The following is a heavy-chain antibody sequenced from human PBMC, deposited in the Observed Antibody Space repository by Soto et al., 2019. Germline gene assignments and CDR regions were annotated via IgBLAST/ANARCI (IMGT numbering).Heavy chain of an antibody. Sequence: GGSLRLSCAASGFTFSSYAMSWVRQAPGKGLEWVSAISGSGGSTYYADSVKGRFTISRDNSKNTLYLQMTSLRAEDTAVYYCAFTPTKIVVVPAAIQDWGQGTLVTVSS. V-gene: IGHV3-23*01. CDR3: AFTPTKIVVVPAAIQD. D-gene: IGHD2-2*01. J-gene: IGHJ4*02. CDR1: GFTFSSYA. CDR2: ISGSGGST.